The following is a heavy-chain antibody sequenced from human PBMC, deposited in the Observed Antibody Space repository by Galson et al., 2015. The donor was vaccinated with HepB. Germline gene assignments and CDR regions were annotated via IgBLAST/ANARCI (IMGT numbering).Heavy chain of an antibody. D-gene: IGHD3-10*01. CDR2: IYPGDSDT. CDR3: ARHLRQDYYGSGSYSLSLTPWFDP. V-gene: IGHV5-51*01. Sequence: QSGAEVKKPGESLKISCKGSGSSFTSYWIGWVRQMPGKGLEWMGIIYPGDSDTRYSPSFQGQVTISADKSISTAYLQWSSLKASDTAMYYCARHLRQDYYGSGSYSLSLTPWFDPWGQGTLVTVSS. CDR1: GSSFTSYW. J-gene: IGHJ5*02.